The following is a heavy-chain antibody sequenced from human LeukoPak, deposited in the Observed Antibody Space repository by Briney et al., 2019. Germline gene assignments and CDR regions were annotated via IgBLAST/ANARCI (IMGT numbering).Heavy chain of an antibody. CDR1: GGTFSSYA. V-gene: IGHV1-69*04. CDR3: ASELERLYYFDY. D-gene: IGHD1-1*01. J-gene: IGHJ4*02. CDR2: IIPILGIA. Sequence: ASVKVSCKASGGTFSSYAISWVRQAPGQGLEWMGRIIPILGIANYAQKFQGRVTITADKSTSTAYMELSSLRSEDTAVYYCASELERLYYFDYWGQGTLVTVSS.